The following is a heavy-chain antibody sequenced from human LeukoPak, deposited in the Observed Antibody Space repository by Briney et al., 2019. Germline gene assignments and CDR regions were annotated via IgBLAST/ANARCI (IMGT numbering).Heavy chain of an antibody. Sequence: PGESLRLSCAASGFTFKKYWMNWVRQVPGKGLECLANIKEDGSETYYADSVKGRFTISRDNPKNLLFLQINSLRVEDTAVYYCARGKSGSYGLEDYLGHGTLVTVSS. CDR3: ARGKSGSYGLEDY. J-gene: IGHJ4*01. D-gene: IGHD1-26*01. CDR1: GFTFKKYW. V-gene: IGHV3-7*01. CDR2: IKEDGSET.